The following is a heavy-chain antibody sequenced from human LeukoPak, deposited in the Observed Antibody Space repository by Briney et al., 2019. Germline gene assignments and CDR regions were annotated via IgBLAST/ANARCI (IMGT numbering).Heavy chain of an antibody. D-gene: IGHD2-2*01. CDR2: IIPNSGGT. CDR3: ARDFACISLSCYRNLDF. V-gene: IGHV1-2*02. CDR1: VYTFTAYY. J-gene: IGHJ1*01. Sequence: ASVRVSFKSSVYTFTAYYMYWLRQAPGQGLEWMGWIIPNSGGTNYAQKFQGRVTMTRDTSISTAYMELSRLRSDDTAVYYCARDFACISLSCYRNLDFWGQGTLVTVSS.